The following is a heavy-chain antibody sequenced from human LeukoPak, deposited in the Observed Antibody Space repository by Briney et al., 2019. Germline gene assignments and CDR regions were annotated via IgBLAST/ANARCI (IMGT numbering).Heavy chain of an antibody. CDR2: ISSSSSTI. V-gene: IGHV3-48*01. Sequence: PGGSLRLSCAASGFTFSSYSMNWVRQAPGKGLEWVSYISSSSSTIYYADSVKGRFTISRDNAKNSLYLQMNSLRAEDTAVYYCARGLDIVVVPAAIGVASKNDYWGQGTLVTVSS. CDR3: ARGLDIVVVPAAIGVASKNDY. CDR1: GFTFSSYS. J-gene: IGHJ4*02. D-gene: IGHD2-2*02.